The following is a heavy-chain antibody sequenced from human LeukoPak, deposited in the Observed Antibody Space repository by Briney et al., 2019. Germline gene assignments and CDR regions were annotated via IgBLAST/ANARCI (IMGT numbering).Heavy chain of an antibody. CDR1: GGSLSSGSYY. CDR2: IYTSGST. Sequence: SETLSLTCSVFGGSLSSGSYYWSWIRQPAGKGLEWIGRIYTSGSTNYNPSLKSRVTISVDTSKNQFSLKLSSVTAADTAVYYCARDDSSSRHLRGPFDYWGQGTLVTVSS. J-gene: IGHJ4*02. D-gene: IGHD6-13*01. CDR3: ARDDSSSRHLRGPFDY. V-gene: IGHV4-61*02.